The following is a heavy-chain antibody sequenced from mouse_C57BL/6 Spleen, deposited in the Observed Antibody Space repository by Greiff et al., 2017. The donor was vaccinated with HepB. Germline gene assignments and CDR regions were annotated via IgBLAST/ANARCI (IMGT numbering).Heavy chain of an antibody. Sequence: VKLQESGAELVKPGASVKLSCKASGYTFTSYWMHWVKQRPGQGLEWIGMIHPNSGSTNYNEKFKSKATLTVDKSSSTAYMQLSSLTSEDSAVYYCARSGGNYVFDVWGTGTTVTVSS. CDR1: GYTFTSYW. CDR2: IHPNSGST. D-gene: IGHD2-1*01. J-gene: IGHJ1*03. V-gene: IGHV1-64*01. CDR3: ARSGGNYVFDV.